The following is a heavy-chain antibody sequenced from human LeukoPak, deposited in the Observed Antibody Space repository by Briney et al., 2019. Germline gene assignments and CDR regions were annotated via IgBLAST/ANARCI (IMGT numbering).Heavy chain of an antibody. CDR2: IYHSGST. V-gene: IGHV4-30-2*01. CDR3: ARLEITFGGVIVLHAFDI. CDR1: GGSISSGGYY. D-gene: IGHD3-16*02. Sequence: SQTLSLTCTVSGGSISSGGYYWSWIRQPPGKGLEWIGYIYHSGSTYYNPSLKSRVTISVGRSKNQFSLKLSSVTAADTAVYYSARLEITFGGVIVLHAFDIWGQGTMVTVSS. J-gene: IGHJ3*02.